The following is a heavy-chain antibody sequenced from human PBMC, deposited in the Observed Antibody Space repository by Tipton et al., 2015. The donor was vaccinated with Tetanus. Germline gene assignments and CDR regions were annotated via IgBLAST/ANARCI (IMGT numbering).Heavy chain of an antibody. D-gene: IGHD3-10*01. CDR2: IDWNGGST. J-gene: IGHJ4*02. V-gene: IGHV3-20*01. CDR3: AKDYYSSGTYFLSHDF. Sequence: SLRLSCAASGFTFSSYAMRWVRQTPGKGLEWVSAIDWNGGSTGYADSVKGRFTISRDNAKNSLYLEMNSLRAEDTALYHCAKDYYSSGTYFLSHDFWGQGTLVTVSS. CDR1: GFTFSSYA.